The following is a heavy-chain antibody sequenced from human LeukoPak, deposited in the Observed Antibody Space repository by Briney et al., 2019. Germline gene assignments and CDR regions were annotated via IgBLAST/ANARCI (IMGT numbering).Heavy chain of an antibody. Sequence: PSETLSLTCTVSGGSISSSSSYWGWIRRPPGKGLEWIATIHYSGSTNYNPSLKSRVTISLDTSKNQFSLKLSSVTAADTAVYYCARHTSGSSLDYWGQGTLVTVSS. CDR2: IHYSGST. V-gene: IGHV4-39*01. CDR1: GGSISSSSSY. D-gene: IGHD6-6*01. CDR3: ARHTSGSSLDY. J-gene: IGHJ4*02.